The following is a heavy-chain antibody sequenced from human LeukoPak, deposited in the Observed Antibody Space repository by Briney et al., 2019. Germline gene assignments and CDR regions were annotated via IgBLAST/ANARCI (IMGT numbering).Heavy chain of an antibody. J-gene: IGHJ1*01. CDR2: ISAYNGNT. Sequence: VASVKVSCKASGYTFTSYGISWVRQAPGQGLEWMGWISAYNGNTNYAQKLQGRVTMTTDTSTSTAYMELRSLRSDDTAVYCCARAPVVVITTAPFQHWGQGTLVTVSS. CDR1: GYTFTSYG. V-gene: IGHV1-18*01. D-gene: IGHD3-22*01. CDR3: ARAPVVVITTAPFQH.